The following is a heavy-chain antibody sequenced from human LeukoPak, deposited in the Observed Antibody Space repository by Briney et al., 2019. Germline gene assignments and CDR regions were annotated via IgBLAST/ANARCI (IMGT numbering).Heavy chain of an antibody. D-gene: IGHD6-6*01. CDR3: ARRTDSGYSSSSSAFDV. Sequence: SETLSLTCNVSGGSISGYYLSWIRQPAGKGLEWIGRIYTSGSTKYNPSLKSRVTMYVDTSKSQFSLKLTSVTAADTAVYYCARRTDSGYSSSSSAFDVWGQGTIVTVSS. CDR1: GGSISGYY. CDR2: IYTSGST. V-gene: IGHV4-4*07. J-gene: IGHJ3*01.